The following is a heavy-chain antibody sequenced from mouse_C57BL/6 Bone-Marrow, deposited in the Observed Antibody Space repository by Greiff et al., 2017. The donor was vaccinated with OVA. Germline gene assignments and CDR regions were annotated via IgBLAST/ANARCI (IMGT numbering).Heavy chain of an antibody. CDR2: IYPRSGNT. Sequence: QVQLQQSGAELARPGASVKLSCKASGYTFTSYGISWVKQRTGQGLEWIGEIYPRSGNTYYNEKFKGKATLTADKSSSTAYMELRSLTSEDSAVYFCASLLLWLRRKGYYAMDYWGQGTSVTVSS. CDR1: GYTFTSYG. V-gene: IGHV1-81*01. J-gene: IGHJ4*01. CDR3: ASLLLWLRRKGYYAMDY. D-gene: IGHD2-2*01.